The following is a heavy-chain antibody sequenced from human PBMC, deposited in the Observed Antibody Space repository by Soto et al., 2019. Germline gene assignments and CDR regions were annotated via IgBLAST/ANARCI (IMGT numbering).Heavy chain of an antibody. CDR3: ARAVGGAAAGTDIDY. V-gene: IGHV1-69*13. CDR2: IIPIFGTA. CDR1: GGTFSSYA. D-gene: IGHD6-13*01. J-gene: IGHJ4*02. Sequence: GASVKVSCKASGGTFSSYAISWVRQAPGQGLEWMGGIIPIFGTANYAQKFQGRVTITADESTSTAYMELSSLRSEDTAVYYCARAVGGAAAGTDIDYWGQGTLVTVSS.